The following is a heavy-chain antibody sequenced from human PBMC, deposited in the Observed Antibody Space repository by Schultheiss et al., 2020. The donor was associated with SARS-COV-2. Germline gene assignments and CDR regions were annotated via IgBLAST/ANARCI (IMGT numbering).Heavy chain of an antibody. J-gene: IGHJ4*02. D-gene: IGHD6-19*01. CDR1: GGSISRSNW. V-gene: IGHV4-4*02. CDR3: ASSGWDDSFDY. Sequence: SETLSLTCAVSGGSISRSNWWSWVRQPPGKGLEWIGEIYERGYTKYNPSLMSRVTISADTSKNQFSLKLSSVTPEDTAVYYCASSGWDDSFDYWGQGTLVTVSS. CDR2: IYERGYT.